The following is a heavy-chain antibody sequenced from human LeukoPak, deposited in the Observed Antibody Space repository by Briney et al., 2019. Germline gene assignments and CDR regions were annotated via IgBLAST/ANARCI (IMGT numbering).Heavy chain of an antibody. CDR3: AREYYYGSGSSYDAFDI. CDR1: GGSISSYY. CDR2: IYYSGST. D-gene: IGHD3-10*01. Sequence: ASETLSLTCTVSGGSISSYYWSWIRQPPGKGLEWIGYIYYSGSTNYNPSLKSRVTISVDTSKNQFSLKLSSVTAADTAVYYCAREYYYGSGSSYDAFDIWGQGTMVTVSS. J-gene: IGHJ3*02. V-gene: IGHV4-59*08.